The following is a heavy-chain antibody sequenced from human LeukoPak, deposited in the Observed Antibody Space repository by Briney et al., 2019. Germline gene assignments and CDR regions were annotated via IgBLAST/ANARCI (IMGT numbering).Heavy chain of an antibody. CDR1: GFTFSSYS. CDR3: ARDEYSCGYEWGYYFDY. J-gene: IGHJ4*02. Sequence: GSLRLSCAASGFTFSSYSMNWVRQAPGKGLEWVSSISSSSSYIYYADSVKGRFTISRDNAKNSLYLQMNSLRAEDTAVYYCARDEYSCGYEWGYYFDYWGQGTLVTVSS. V-gene: IGHV3-21*01. CDR2: ISSSSSYI. D-gene: IGHD5-18*01.